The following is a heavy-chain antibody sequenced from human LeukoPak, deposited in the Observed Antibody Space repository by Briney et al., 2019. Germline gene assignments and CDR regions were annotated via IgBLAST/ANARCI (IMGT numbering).Heavy chain of an antibody. J-gene: IGHJ6*03. D-gene: IGHD3-10*01. CDR3: ATTYYYGSGSYFSYYYYYMDV. V-gene: IGHV7-4-1*02. CDR1: GYTFTSYG. Sequence: ASVKVSCKASGYTFTSYGICWVRQAPGQGLEWMGWINTNTGNPTYAQGFTGRFVFSLDTSVSTAYLQISSLKAEDTAVYYCATTYYYGSGSYFSYYYYYMDVWGKGTTVTVSS. CDR2: INTNTGNP.